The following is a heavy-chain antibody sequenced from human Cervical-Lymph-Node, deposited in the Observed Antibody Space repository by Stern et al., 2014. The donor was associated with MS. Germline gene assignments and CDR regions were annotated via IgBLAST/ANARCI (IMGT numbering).Heavy chain of an antibody. Sequence: QVQLQESGPGLVKPSQTLSLTCTVSGGSISSGGYYWSWLRQHPGKGLEWIGYIYYSGSAYYNPSLKSRVTISVDTSKNQFSLKLSSVTAADTAVYYCARVDSSSWDFDYWGQGTLVTVSS. CDR1: GGSISSGGYY. V-gene: IGHV4-31*03. CDR2: IYYSGSA. CDR3: ARVDSSSWDFDY. D-gene: IGHD6-13*01. J-gene: IGHJ4*02.